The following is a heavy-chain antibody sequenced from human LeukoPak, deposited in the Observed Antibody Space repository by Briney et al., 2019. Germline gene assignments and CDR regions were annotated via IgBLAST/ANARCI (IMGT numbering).Heavy chain of an antibody. CDR1: GFTFNRYA. J-gene: IGHJ4*02. V-gene: IGHV3-30*02. CDR2: TRYDGSNK. Sequence: GGSLRLSCAASGFTFNRYAMHWVRQAPGKGLEWVAFTRYDGSNKYYADSVKGRFTISRDNSKNTLYLQMDSLRAEDTAVYYCAKGRDSGSYADYWGQGTLVTVSS. CDR3: AKGRDSGSYADY. D-gene: IGHD1-26*01.